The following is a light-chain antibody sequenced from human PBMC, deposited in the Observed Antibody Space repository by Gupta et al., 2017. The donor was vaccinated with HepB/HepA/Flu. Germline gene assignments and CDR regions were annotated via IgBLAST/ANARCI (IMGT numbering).Light chain of an antibody. J-gene: IGKJ2*04. V-gene: IGKV3-11*01. CDR1: QNINKY. Sequence: EIVLTQSPGTLSLSPGEGATLSCRASQNINKYLAWYQQKPGQAPRLLIYDASNRATGIPARFSGSGYGTDFTLTISSREPEDFAVYYCQQRGNWPLCSFGQGTKLEIK. CDR2: DAS. CDR3: QQRGNWPLCS.